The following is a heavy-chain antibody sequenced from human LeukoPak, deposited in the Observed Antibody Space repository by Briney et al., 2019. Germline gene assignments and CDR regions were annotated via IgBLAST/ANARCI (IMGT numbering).Heavy chain of an antibody. Sequence: PGGSLRLSCVVSGLTFSDAWMTWVRQAPGKGLEWVSSISTSSNYRYYADSVKGRFTISRDNAKKLLYLQMNSLRAEDTAVYYCAKGPLLWDWGQGTLVTVSS. CDR2: ISTSSNYR. CDR3: AKGPLLWD. CDR1: GLTFSDAW. J-gene: IGHJ4*02. D-gene: IGHD2/OR15-2a*01. V-gene: IGHV3-21*01.